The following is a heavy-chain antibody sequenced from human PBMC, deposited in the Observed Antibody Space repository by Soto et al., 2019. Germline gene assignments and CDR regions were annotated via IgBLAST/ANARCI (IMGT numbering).Heavy chain of an antibody. CDR1: GFTFSSYS. CDR3: AKDYEITYYYDSSGPSFDY. J-gene: IGHJ4*02. V-gene: IGHV3-48*01. D-gene: IGHD3-22*01. CDR2: INSLSSNI. Sequence: PGGSLRLSCAASGFTFSSYSINWVRQAPGKGLEWVSYINSLSSNIFYADSVKGRFTTSRDNAKNSLYLQMNSLRAEDTAVYYCAKDYEITYYYDSSGPSFDYWGQGTLVTVSS.